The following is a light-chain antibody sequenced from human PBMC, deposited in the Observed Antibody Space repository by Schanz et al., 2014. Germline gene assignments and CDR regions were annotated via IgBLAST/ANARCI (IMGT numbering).Light chain of an antibody. CDR3: KV. J-gene: IGLJ3*02. Sequence: QSALTQPASVSGSPGQSITISCTGTSSDVGNYNLVSWYQQYPGKAPKLIIYDVSNRPSGVSNRFSGSKSGNTASLTISGLQAEDEADYHQKVFGGGTKLTVL. CDR2: DVS. V-gene: IGLV2-14*02. CDR1: SSDVGNYNL.